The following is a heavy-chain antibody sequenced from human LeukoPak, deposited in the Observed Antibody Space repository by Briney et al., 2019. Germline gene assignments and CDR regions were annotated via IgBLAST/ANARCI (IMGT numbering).Heavy chain of an antibody. D-gene: IGHD3-3*01. CDR2: INHSGST. V-gene: IGHV4-34*01. Sequence: SETLSLTCAVYGGSFSGYYWSWLRQPPGKGLEWIGEINHSGSTNYNPSLKSRVTISVDTSKNQFSLKLSSVTAADTAVYYCVNRYYDFWSGYYGYFDYWGQGTLVTVSS. CDR1: GGSFSGYY. J-gene: IGHJ4*02. CDR3: VNRYYDFWSGYYGYFDY.